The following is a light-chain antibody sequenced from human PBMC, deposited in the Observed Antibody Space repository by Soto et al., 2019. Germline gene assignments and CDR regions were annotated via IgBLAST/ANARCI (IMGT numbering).Light chain of an antibody. Sequence: QSVLTQPASVSVAPGQRVTISCTGSSSNIGAGYDVHWYQQLPGTAPKLLIYGNSNRPSGVPDRFSGSKSGTSASLAITGLQAEDEADYYCQSYDSSLGGSVFGTGAKVTVL. CDR1: SSNIGAGYD. J-gene: IGLJ1*01. CDR3: QSYDSSLGGSV. CDR2: GNS. V-gene: IGLV1-40*01.